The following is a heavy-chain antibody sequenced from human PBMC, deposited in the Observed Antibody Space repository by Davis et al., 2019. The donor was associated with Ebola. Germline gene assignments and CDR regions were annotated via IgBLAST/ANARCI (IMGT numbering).Heavy chain of an antibody. V-gene: IGHV3-9*01. J-gene: IGHJ4*02. CDR1: GFTFSSYG. CDR2: ITWNSGSM. Sequence: SLKISCAASGFTFSSYGMHWVRQAPGKGLEWVSGITWNSGSMAYADSVRGRFTISRDNSKNLLLLEMSSLKASDTAMYYCARHGGELRYFDWITEGLDYWGQGTLVTVSS. D-gene: IGHD3-9*01. CDR3: ARHGGELRYFDWITEGLDY.